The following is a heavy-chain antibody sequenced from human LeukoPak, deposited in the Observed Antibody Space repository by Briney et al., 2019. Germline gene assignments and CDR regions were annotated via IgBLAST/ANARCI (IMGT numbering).Heavy chain of an antibody. J-gene: IGHJ2*01. CDR2: ISNNGYIT. Sequence: LSLSCSASGFIFSTYAMHWVRQAPGKGLEYVSAISNNGYITYYADSVKGRFTISRDNSKNTLFLQMSSLRAEDTAVYSCVKAGVDDDWYFDIWGRGTLVTVSS. CDR3: VKAGVDDDWYFDI. V-gene: IGHV3-64D*06. CDR1: GFIFSTYA. D-gene: IGHD3-3*01.